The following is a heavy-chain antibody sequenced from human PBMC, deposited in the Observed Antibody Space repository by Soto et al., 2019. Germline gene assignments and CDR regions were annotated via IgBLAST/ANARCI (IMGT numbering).Heavy chain of an antibody. CDR3: AKELLRYCSGGSCRLFDY. Sequence: GGSLRLSCAASGFTSSSYEMNWVRQAPGKGLEWVSYISSSGSTIYYADSVKGRFTISRDNAKNSLYLQMNSLRAEDTAVYYCAKELLRYCSGGSCRLFDYWGQGTLVTVSS. D-gene: IGHD2-15*01. CDR2: ISSSGSTI. CDR1: GFTSSSYE. V-gene: IGHV3-48*03. J-gene: IGHJ4*02.